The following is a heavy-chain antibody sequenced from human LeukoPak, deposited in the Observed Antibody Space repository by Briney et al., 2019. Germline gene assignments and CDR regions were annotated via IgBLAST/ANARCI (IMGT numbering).Heavy chain of an antibody. J-gene: IGHJ6*03. CDR2: IYHSGST. CDR1: GGSISSGGYY. CDR3: ARDGGVVPAANIPGIYYYYMDV. Sequence: ASQTLSLTCTVSGGSISSGGYYWSWIRQPPGKGLEWIGYIYHSGSTYYNPSLKSRVTISVDRSKNQFSLKLSSVTAADTAVYYCARDGGVVPAANIPGIYYYYMDVWGKGTTVTVSS. V-gene: IGHV4-30-2*01. D-gene: IGHD2-2*01.